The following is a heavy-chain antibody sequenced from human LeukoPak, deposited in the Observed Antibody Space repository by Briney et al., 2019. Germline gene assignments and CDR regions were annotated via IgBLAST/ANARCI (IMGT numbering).Heavy chain of an antibody. CDR3: AKLYYDILTGYQNYWYFDL. Sequence: GGSLRLSCGASGFSFRDYAMSWLRQAPGKGLEWVSAISASDGSTYYADSVRGRFTISRDKSKNTLYLQMNSLRDEDTAVYYCAKLYYDILTGYQNYWYFDLWGRGTLVIVSS. D-gene: IGHD3-9*01. CDR2: ISASDGST. V-gene: IGHV3-23*01. CDR1: GFSFRDYA. J-gene: IGHJ2*01.